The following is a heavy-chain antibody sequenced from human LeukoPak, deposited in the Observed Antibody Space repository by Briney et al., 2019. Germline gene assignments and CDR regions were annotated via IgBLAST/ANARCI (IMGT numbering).Heavy chain of an antibody. V-gene: IGHV4-34*01. CDR1: GGSFSGYY. D-gene: IGHD6-13*01. J-gene: IGHJ5*02. CDR3: AREAGIAARNWFDP. Sequence: SETLSLTCAVYGGSFSGYYWSWIRQPPGKGLEWIGEINHSGSTNYNPSLKSRVTISVDTSKNQFSLKLSSVTAADTAVYYCAREAGIAARNWFDPWGQGTLVTVSS. CDR2: INHSGST.